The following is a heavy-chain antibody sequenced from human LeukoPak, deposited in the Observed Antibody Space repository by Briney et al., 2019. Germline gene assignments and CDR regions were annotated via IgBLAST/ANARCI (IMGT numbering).Heavy chain of an antibody. J-gene: IGHJ5*02. V-gene: IGHV4-34*01. D-gene: IGHD2-21*02. CDR3: ARGARGDTPYNWFDP. CDR1: AGSFSGYY. CDR2: INQSGET. Sequence: PSEALSLTCAVHAGSFSGYYWSWIRQPPGKGLEWIGEINQSGETNYNPSLMSRVTILEDTSKNQFSPMLTSVTAADTAVYYCARGARGDTPYNWFDPWGQGTLVTVSS.